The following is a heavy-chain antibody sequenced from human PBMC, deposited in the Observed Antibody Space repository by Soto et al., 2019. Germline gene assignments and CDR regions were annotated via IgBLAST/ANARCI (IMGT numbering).Heavy chain of an antibody. CDR2: IYYSGST. CDR1: GGSISSSSYY. CDR3: ARPRSGYDLGYFDY. V-gene: IGHV4-39*01. J-gene: IGHJ4*02. Sequence: SETLSLTCTVSGGSISSSSYYWGWIRQPPGKGLEWIGSIYYSGSTYYNPSLKSRVTISVDTSKNQFSLKLSSVTAADTAVYYCARPRSGYDLGYFDYWGQGTLVTVSS. D-gene: IGHD5-12*01.